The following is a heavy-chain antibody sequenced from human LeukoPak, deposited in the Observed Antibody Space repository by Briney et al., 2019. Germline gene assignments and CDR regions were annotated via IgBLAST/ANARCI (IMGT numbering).Heavy chain of an antibody. Sequence: KPGGSLRLSCAASGFTFSSHSMNCVRQAPGKGLEWVSSISSSSSYIYYADSVKGRFTISRDNAKNSLYLQMNSLRAEDTAVYYCARALPSPLYSGSYADAFDIWGQGTMVTVSS. CDR2: ISSSSSYI. D-gene: IGHD1-26*01. CDR1: GFTFSSHS. J-gene: IGHJ3*02. V-gene: IGHV3-21*01. CDR3: ARALPSPLYSGSYADAFDI.